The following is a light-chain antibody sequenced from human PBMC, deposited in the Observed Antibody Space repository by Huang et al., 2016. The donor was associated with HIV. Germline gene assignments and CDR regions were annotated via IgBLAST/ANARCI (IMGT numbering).Light chain of an antibody. CDR3: QQYNIWPQT. J-gene: IGKJ4*01. V-gene: IGKV3-15*01. CDR2: GAS. Sequence: EIVMTQSPATLSVSPRERATLSCRASQSVSSNLAWYQQKPGQAPRLLIYGASARATGVAARFSGSGSGTEFTLTISSLRSEDSAMYYCQQYNIWPQTFGGGTKVEIK. CDR1: QSVSSN.